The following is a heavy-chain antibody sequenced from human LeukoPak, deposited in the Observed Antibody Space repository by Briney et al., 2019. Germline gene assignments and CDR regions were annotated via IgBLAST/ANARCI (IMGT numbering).Heavy chain of an antibody. CDR2: ISPRSETI. CDR3: ARIDGPTVFTYYMDL. V-gene: IGHV3-48*04. D-gene: IGHD3-16*01. CDR1: GFSFDRRG. Sequence: GGSLRLSCATSGFSFDRRGMNWVRQPPGKGLEWVSHISPRSETIFYAESVQGQFAVSRDDAKCSLYLQMHTQRVEDTAVYYCARIDGPTVFTYYMDLWGKGTTVTVAS. J-gene: IGHJ6*03.